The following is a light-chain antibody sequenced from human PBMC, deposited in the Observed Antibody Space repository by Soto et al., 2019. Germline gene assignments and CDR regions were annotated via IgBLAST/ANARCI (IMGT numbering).Light chain of an antibody. CDR3: CSYAGSCTLWV. CDR2: DVS. CDR1: SSDVGAYNY. V-gene: IGLV2-11*01. Sequence: QSALTQPRSVSGSPGQSVTISCTGTSSDVGAYNYVSWYQQHPGKAPKLIIYDVSKRPSGVPDRFSGSKSGNTASLTIPGLQADDEADYYCCSYAGSCTLWVFGGGTKVTVL. J-gene: IGLJ3*02.